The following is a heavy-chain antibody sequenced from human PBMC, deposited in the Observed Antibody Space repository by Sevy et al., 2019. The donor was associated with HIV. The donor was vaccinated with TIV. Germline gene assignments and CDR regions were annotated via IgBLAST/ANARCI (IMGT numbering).Heavy chain of an antibody. J-gene: IGHJ2*01. Sequence: SETLSLTCTVSGGSISSSPYYWSWIRQPPGKGLEWIGSFYDTGSAYYNPSLKSQVTISVDTSKNQFSLRLSSVPAADTALYYCARHRAYCSDGSCYSPWYFNLWGRGTLVTVSS. CDR1: GGSISSSPYY. V-gene: IGHV4-39*01. CDR2: FYDTGSA. D-gene: IGHD2-15*01. CDR3: ARHRAYCSDGSCYSPWYFNL.